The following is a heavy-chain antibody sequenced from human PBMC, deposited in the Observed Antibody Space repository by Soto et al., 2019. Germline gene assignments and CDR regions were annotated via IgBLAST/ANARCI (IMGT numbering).Heavy chain of an antibody. CDR3: ARDRGYSGYDIAFDY. V-gene: IGHV3-30-3*01. Sequence: PGGSLRLSCAASGFTFSSYAMHWVRQAPGKGLEWVAVISYDGSNKYYADSVKGRFTISRDNSKNTLYLQMNSLRAEDTAVYYCARDRGYSGYDIAFDYWGQGTLVTVS. CDR2: ISYDGSNK. J-gene: IGHJ4*02. CDR1: GFTFSSYA. D-gene: IGHD5-12*01.